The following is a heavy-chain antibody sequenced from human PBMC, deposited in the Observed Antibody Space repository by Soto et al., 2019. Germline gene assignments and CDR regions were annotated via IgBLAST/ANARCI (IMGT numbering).Heavy chain of an antibody. D-gene: IGHD6-6*01. CDR3: ARHVRDSSSSWWFDP. Sequence: GSLRLSCAASGFTVSSNYMSWVRQAPGKGLEWVSVIYSGGSTYYADSVKGRFTISRDNSKNTLYLQMNSLRAEDTAVYYCARHVRDSSSSWWFDPWGQGTLVTVSS. CDR1: GFTVSSNY. V-gene: IGHV3-53*01. J-gene: IGHJ5*02. CDR2: IYSGGST.